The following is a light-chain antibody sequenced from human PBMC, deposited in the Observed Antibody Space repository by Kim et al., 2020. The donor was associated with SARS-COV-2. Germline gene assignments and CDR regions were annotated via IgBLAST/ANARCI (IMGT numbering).Light chain of an antibody. V-gene: IGLV2-14*03. CDR2: DVN. J-gene: IGLJ2*01. Sequence: QSALTQPASVSGSPGQSITISCTGTSTDVGGYYFVSWYQQSPGQVPKLIIYDVNKRPSGISNRFSGSKSGNTASLTIAGLQTEDEADYYCCSYTSRSTFVFGGGTKVTVL. CDR1: STDVGGYYF. CDR3: CSYTSRSTFV.